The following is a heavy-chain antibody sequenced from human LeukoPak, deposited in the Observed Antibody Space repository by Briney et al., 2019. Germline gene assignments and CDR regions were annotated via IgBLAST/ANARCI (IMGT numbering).Heavy chain of an antibody. V-gene: IGHV3-30*03. Sequence: GRSLRLSCAASGFTFSSFGMHWVRQAPGKGLEWVAVISYDGINKYYADSVKGRFTISRDNSKNTVFLQMNSLRAEDTAVYYCARGMGWLERLYYFDYWGQGTLVTVSS. CDR3: ARGMGWLERLYYFDY. J-gene: IGHJ4*02. CDR2: ISYDGINK. D-gene: IGHD6-19*01. CDR1: GFTFSSFG.